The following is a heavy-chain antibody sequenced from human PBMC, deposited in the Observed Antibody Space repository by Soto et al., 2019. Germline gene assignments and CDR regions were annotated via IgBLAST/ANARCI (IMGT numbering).Heavy chain of an antibody. D-gene: IGHD2-2*01. CDR3: ARGAHDIVVVPAAPDAFDI. V-gene: IGHV1-3*01. CDR1: GYTFTSYA. Sequence: ASVKVSCKASGYTFTSYAMHCVRQAPGQRLEWMGWINAGNGNTKYSQEFQGRVTITRDTSASTAYMELSSLRSEDTAVYYCARGAHDIVVVPAAPDAFDIWGQGTMVTVS. CDR2: INAGNGNT. J-gene: IGHJ3*02.